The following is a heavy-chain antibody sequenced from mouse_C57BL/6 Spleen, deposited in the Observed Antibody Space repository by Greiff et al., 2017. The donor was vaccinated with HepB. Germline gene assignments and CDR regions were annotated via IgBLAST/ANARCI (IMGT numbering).Heavy chain of an antibody. CDR2: IWAGGST. Sequence: VKLMESGPGLVAPSQSLSITCTVSGFSLTSYGVHWVRQPPGKGLEWRGVIWAGGSTNNNSALMSRLSISKDNSKSQDFLKMNSLQTDDTAMYYCARLEDIWCQGTTLTVSS. V-gene: IGHV2-9*02. J-gene: IGHJ2*01. CDR3: ARLEDI. CDR1: GFSLTSYG. D-gene: IGHD1-3*01.